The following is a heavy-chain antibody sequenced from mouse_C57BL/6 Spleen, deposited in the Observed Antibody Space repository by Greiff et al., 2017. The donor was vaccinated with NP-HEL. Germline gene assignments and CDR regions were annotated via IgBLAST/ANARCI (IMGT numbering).Heavy chain of an antibody. CDR1: GFTFSSYA. D-gene: IGHD1-1*01. V-gene: IGHV5-4*01. CDR2: ISDGGSYT. J-gene: IGHJ4*01. Sequence: EVQGVESGGGLVKPGGSLKLSCAASGFTFSSYAMSWVRQTPEKRLEWVATISDGGSYTYYPDNVKGRFTISRDNAKNNLYLQMSHLKSEDTAMYYCARGGITTGDYWGQRTSVTVSS. CDR3: ARGGITTGDY.